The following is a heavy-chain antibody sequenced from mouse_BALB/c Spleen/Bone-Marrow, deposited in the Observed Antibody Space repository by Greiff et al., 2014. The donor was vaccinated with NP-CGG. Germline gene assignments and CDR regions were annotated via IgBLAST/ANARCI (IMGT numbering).Heavy chain of an antibody. Sequence: QVQLQQPGAELVRPGSSVKISCKASGYAFSNYWMNWVKQRPGQGLEWIGQIYPGDTDIHYNGKFKGKATLTADKSSSTAYMQLSSLTSEDSAVYFCASRGDYSYAMDYWGQGTSVTASS. D-gene: IGHD1-1*01. CDR1: GYAFSNYW. J-gene: IGHJ4*01. V-gene: IGHV1-80*01. CDR3: ASRGDYSYAMDY. CDR2: IYPGDTDI.